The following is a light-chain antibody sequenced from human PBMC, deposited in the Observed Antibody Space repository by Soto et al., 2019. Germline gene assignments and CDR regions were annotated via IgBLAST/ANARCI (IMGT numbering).Light chain of an antibody. V-gene: IGKV1-17*01. Sequence: DIQMTQSPSTLPASVGHTVTITCRASQDVRSDLGWYQHKPGKAPKRLIYAASRLQGGVPSRFSGSGSGTEFTLTIGSLQPEDSATYYCLQHDSFPYTFGQGTRLEIK. CDR2: AAS. J-gene: IGKJ5*01. CDR3: LQHDSFPYT. CDR1: QDVRSD.